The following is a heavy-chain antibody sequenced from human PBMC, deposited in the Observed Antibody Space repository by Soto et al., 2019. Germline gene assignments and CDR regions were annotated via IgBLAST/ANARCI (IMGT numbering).Heavy chain of an antibody. Sequence: VQLVQSGAEVKKPGSSVKVSCKASGGTFSSYTISWVRQAPGQGLEWMGRIIPILGIANYAQKFQGRVTITADKSTSTAYMELSSLRSEDTAVYYCARMDCSGGSCYFSRWFDPWGQGTLVTVSS. CDR2: IIPILGIA. V-gene: IGHV1-69*02. CDR3: ARMDCSGGSCYFSRWFDP. D-gene: IGHD2-15*01. J-gene: IGHJ5*02. CDR1: GGTFSSYT.